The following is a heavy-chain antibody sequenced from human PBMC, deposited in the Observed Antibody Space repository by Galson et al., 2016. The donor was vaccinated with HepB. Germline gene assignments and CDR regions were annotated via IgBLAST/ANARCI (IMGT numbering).Heavy chain of an antibody. CDR3: STAVTTGY. Sequence: SLRLSCAASGFTFSNAWMNWVRQAPGKGLEWVSRIKSKTDGGTTDYAAPVKGRFTISRDDSKNTLHLEMNSLKIEDTAVYYCSTAVTTGYWGQGTLVTVSS. CDR1: GFTFSNAW. CDR2: IKSKTDGGTT. V-gene: IGHV3-15*01. J-gene: IGHJ4*02. D-gene: IGHD4-17*01.